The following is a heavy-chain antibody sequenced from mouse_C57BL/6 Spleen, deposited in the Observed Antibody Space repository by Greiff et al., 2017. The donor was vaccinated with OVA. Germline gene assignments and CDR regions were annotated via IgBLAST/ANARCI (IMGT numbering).Heavy chain of an antibody. J-gene: IGHJ2*01. V-gene: IGHV1-7*01. CDR3: ARSYYGSSPTLDY. CDR1: GYTFTSYW. D-gene: IGHD1-1*01. CDR2: INPSSGYT. Sequence: QVQLKQSGAELAKPGASVKLSCKASGYTFTSYWMHWVKQRPGQGLEWIGYINPSSGYTKYNQKFKDKATLTADKSSSTAYMQLSSLTYEDSAVYYCARSYYGSSPTLDYWGQGTTLTVSS.